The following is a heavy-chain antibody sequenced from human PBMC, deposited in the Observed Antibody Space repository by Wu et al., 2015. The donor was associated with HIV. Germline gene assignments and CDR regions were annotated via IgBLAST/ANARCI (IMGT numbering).Heavy chain of an antibody. CDR1: GGTFSTYA. D-gene: IGHD6-19*01. V-gene: IGHV1-69*13. J-gene: IGHJ3*02. CDR2: IIPVLGTT. CDR3: ARDRELAVAANEDAFDI. Sequence: QVRLVQSGAEVKQPGSSVKVSCKASGGTFSTYAISWVRQAPGQGLEWIGRIIPVLGTTYNAQKLQGRVTFTADESTGTAYMEVSSLRSDDTAVYYCARDRELAVAANEDAFDIWGQGTMVTVSS.